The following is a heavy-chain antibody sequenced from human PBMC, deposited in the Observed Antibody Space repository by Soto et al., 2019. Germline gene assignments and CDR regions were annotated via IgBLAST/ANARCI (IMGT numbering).Heavy chain of an antibody. J-gene: IGHJ4*02. CDR3: ARASAVTYYDSRGGPTRDGFDY. V-gene: IGHV1-3*01. D-gene: IGHD3-22*01. CDR2: INAGNGNT. CDR1: GYTFTSYA. Sequence: QVQLVQSGAEVKKPGASVKVSCKASGYTFTSYAMHWVRQAPGQRLEWMGWINAGNGNTKYSQKFQGRVTITRDTAASTAYLELGSLRSEDTAVYYCARASAVTYYDSRGGPTRDGFDYWGQGTLVTVSS.